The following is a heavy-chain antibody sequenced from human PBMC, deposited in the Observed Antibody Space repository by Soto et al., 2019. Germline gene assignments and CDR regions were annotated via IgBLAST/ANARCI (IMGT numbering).Heavy chain of an antibody. V-gene: IGHV1-69*04. CDR3: ARDQGYSSSFAGMDV. CDR1: GGTFSSYT. J-gene: IGHJ6*02. D-gene: IGHD6-13*01. CDR2: IIPIIGIA. Sequence: SVKVSCKASGGTFSSYTISWVRQAPGQGLEWMGRIIPIIGIANYAQKFQGRVTITADKSTSTAYMELSSLRSEDTAVYCCARDQGYSSSFAGMDVWGQGTTVTVSS.